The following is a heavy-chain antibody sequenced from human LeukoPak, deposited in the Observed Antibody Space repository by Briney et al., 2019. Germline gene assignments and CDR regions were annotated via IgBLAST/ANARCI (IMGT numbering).Heavy chain of an antibody. V-gene: IGHV4-39*01. D-gene: IGHD4-17*01. CDR3: AKHHYSFSTVTYLDY. CDR2: FYYSGST. CDR1: GGSISSSSYY. J-gene: IGHJ4*02. Sequence: SETLSLTCTVSGGSISSSSYYWGWIRQPPGKGLEWIGSFYYSGSTYYNPSLKSRVTISVGTSKNQFSLKLSSVTAADTTVYYCAKHHYSFSTVTYLDYWGQGTLVTVSS.